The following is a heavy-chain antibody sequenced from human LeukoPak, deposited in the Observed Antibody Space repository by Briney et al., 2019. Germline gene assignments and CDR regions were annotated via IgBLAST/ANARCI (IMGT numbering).Heavy chain of an antibody. CDR2: ISYDGTNK. Sequence: PGGSLRLSCAASGFTFSNYAMHWVRQAPGKGLEWAAVISYDGTNKYYADSVKGRFTISRDNSKNTMYLQMNSLRAEDTAMYYCVKDMGNDYGDFDAFDIWGQGTMVTVSS. D-gene: IGHD4-17*01. V-gene: IGHV3-30-3*01. CDR1: GFTFSNYA. CDR3: VKDMGNDYGDFDAFDI. J-gene: IGHJ3*02.